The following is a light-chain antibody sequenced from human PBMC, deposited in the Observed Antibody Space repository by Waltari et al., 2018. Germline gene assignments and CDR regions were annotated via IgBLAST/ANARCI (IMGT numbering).Light chain of an antibody. CDR3: QKYGSLPAT. CDR1: QSVSRY. J-gene: IGKJ1*01. V-gene: IGKV3-20*01. Sequence: DIVLTQPPGTLSLSPGERATLPCRASQSVSRYLAWYQQKPGQAPRLLIYDASTRATGIPDRFSGSGSGTDFSLTISRLEPEDFAVYYCQKYGSLPATFGQGTKLEIK. CDR2: DAS.